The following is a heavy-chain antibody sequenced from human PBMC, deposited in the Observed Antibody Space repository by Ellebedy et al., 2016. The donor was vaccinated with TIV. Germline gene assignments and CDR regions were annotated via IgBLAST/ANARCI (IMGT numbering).Heavy chain of an antibody. V-gene: IGHV3-11*04. CDR2: ISSSGTTI. Sequence: PGGSLRLSCAASGFTFSDYYMSWIRQAPGKGLEWVSYISSSGTTIYNADSVKGRFTISRDNSKNTLYLQMNSLRAEDTAVYYCARGFGYSYGRTDYWGQGTLVTVSS. J-gene: IGHJ4*02. CDR3: ARGFGYSYGRTDY. CDR1: GFTFSDYY. D-gene: IGHD5-18*01.